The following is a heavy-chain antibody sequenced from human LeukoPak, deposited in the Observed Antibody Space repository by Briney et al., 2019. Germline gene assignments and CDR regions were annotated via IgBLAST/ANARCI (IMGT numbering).Heavy chain of an antibody. V-gene: IGHV3-74*01. CDR1: GFTFSSYW. D-gene: IGHD3-22*01. J-gene: IGHJ3*02. CDR3: AKNSVYYYDSSGQESAFDI. CDR2: INTDGSIT. Sequence: GSLRLSCAASGFTFSSYWMHWLRQAPGKGLVWVSRINTDGSITSYADSVKGRFTISRDNAKNTLYLQMNSLRAEDTAVYYCAKNSVYYYDSSGQESAFDIWGQGTMVTVSS.